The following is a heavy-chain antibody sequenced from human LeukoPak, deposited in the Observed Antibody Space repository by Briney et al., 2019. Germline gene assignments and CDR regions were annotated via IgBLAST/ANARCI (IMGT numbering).Heavy chain of an antibody. D-gene: IGHD2-2*01. Sequence: SETLSLTCTVSGGSISSSSYYWGWIRQPPGKGLEWIGSIYYSGSTYYNPSLKSRVTISADTSKNQFSLKLSSVTAADTAVYYCARRFSNGPDIVVVPAAMDTYFDYWGQGTLVTVSS. CDR3: ARRFSNGPDIVVVPAAMDTYFDY. CDR2: IYYSGST. J-gene: IGHJ4*02. V-gene: IGHV4-39*07. CDR1: GGSISSSSYY.